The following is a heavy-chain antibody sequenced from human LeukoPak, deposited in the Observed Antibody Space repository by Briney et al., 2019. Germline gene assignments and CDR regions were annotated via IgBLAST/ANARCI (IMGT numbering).Heavy chain of an antibody. CDR1: KITLSSYL. CDR3: ATYADSSGSYYSDY. D-gene: IGHD3-22*01. CDR2: INQDGSQK. J-gene: IGHJ4*02. Sequence: GGALRLSRAASKITLSSYLMRGGRQAPGKGLGGVAHINQDGSQKYYVDSVKGRFTISRDNAENLLFLQMNSLRAEDTALYYCATYADSSGSYYSDYWGRGTLVTVSS. V-gene: IGHV3-7*01.